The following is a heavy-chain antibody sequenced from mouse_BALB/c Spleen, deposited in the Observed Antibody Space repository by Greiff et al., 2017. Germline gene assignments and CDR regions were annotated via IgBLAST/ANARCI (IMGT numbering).Heavy chain of an antibody. Sequence: QVQLQQSGAELVRPGVSVKISCKGSGYTFTDYAMHWVKQSHAKSLEWIGVISTYYGDASYNQKFKGKATMTVDKSSSTAYMELARLTSEDSAIYYCARPLLAGAMDYWGQGTSVTVSS. V-gene: IGHV1S137*01. J-gene: IGHJ4*01. CDR1: GYTFTDYA. D-gene: IGHD1-1*01. CDR3: ARPLLAGAMDY. CDR2: ISTYYGDA.